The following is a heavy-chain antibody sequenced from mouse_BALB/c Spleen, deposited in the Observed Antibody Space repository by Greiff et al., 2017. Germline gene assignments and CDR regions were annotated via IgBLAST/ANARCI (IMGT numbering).Heavy chain of an antibody. D-gene: IGHD6-2*01. V-gene: IGHV2-5-1*01. CDR2: IWRGGST. Sequence: QVQLQQSGPSLVQPSQSLSITCTVSGFSLTSYGVHWVRQSPGKGLEWLGVIWRGGSTDYNAAFMSRLSITKDNSKSQVFFKMNSLQTDDTAMYYCARGESDWYFDVWGAGTTVTVSS. CDR1: GFSLTSYG. J-gene: IGHJ1*01. CDR3: ARGESDWYFDV.